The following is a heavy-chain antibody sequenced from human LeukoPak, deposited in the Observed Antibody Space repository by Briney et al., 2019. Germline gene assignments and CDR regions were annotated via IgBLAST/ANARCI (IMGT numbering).Heavy chain of an antibody. V-gene: IGHV4-30-2*01. CDR2: IYHSGST. CDR1: GGSISSGDYY. Sequence: SQTLSLTCTVSGGSISSGDYYWSWIRQPPGKGLEWIGYIYHSGSTYYNPSLKSRVTISVDRSKNQFPLKLSSVTAADTAVYYCARVRYYYDSSGYSARYYFDYWGQGTLVTVSS. CDR3: ARVRYYYDSSGYSARYYFDY. D-gene: IGHD3-22*01. J-gene: IGHJ4*02.